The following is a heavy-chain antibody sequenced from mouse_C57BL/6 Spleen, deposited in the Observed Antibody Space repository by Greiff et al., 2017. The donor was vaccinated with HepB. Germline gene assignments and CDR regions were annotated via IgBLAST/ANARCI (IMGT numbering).Heavy chain of an antibody. CDR2: IYPGDGDT. V-gene: IGHV1-82*01. D-gene: IGHD1-1*01. CDR1: GYAFSSSW. CDR3: ARARGYYGSSYWYFDV. Sequence: QVQLKESGPELVKPGASVKISCKASGYAFSSSWMNWVKQRPGKGLEWIGRIYPGDGDTNYNGKFKGKDTLTADKSSSTAYMQLSSLTSEDSAVYFSARARGYYGSSYWYFDVWGTGTTVTVSS. J-gene: IGHJ1*03.